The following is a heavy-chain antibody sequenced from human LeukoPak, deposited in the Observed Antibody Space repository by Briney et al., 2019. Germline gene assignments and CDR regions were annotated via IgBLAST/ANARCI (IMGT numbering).Heavy chain of an antibody. CDR1: GGSISRSSNY. CDR3: ARLSEICYSSGWLNGEGCWFDP. J-gene: IGHJ5*02. D-gene: IGHD6-19*01. Sequence: SETLSLTCTVSGGSISRSSNYWGWIRQPPGKGLEWIGNIYYSGSSYYNPSLKSRVTISVDTSKNQFSLKLSSVTAADTAVYYCARLSEICYSSGWLNGEGCWFDPWGQGTLVTVSS. CDR2: IYYSGSS. V-gene: IGHV4-39*07.